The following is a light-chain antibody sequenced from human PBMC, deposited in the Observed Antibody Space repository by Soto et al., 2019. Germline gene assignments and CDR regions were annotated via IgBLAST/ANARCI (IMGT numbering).Light chain of an antibody. V-gene: IGLV1-44*01. CDR2: SNN. Sequence: QSVLTQPPSESGSPGQGVTISCSGSSYNIGSNTVNWYQQLPGTAPKLLIYSNNQRPSGVPDRFSGSKSGTSASLAISGLQSEDEADYYCAAWDDSLNGVVFGGGTKVTVL. CDR1: SYNIGSNT. CDR3: AAWDDSLNGVV. J-gene: IGLJ2*01.